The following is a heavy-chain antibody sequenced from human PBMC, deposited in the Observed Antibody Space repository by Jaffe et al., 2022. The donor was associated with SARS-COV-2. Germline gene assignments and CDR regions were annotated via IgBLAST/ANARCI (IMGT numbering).Heavy chain of an antibody. J-gene: IGHJ4*02. Sequence: QVQLQESGPGLVKPSETLSLTCNVSGGSITGYYWSWIRQPPGKGLEWIGYMYYSGSTKYNPSLKSRVTISVDTSKNQFSLKLSSVTAADTAVYYCARDAGATGMIDYWGQGTLVTVSS. V-gene: IGHV4-59*01. D-gene: IGHD1-26*01. CDR3: ARDAGATGMIDY. CDR1: GGSITGYY. CDR2: MYYSGST.